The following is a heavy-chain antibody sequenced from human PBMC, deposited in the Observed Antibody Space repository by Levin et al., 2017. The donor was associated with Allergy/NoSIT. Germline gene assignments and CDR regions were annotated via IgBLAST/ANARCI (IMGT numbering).Heavy chain of an antibody. CDR1: GYTFTGYY. CDR2: INPNSGGT. D-gene: IGHD3-10*01. CDR3: ARVVVRGVQFVDY. V-gene: IGHV1-2*02. J-gene: IGHJ4*02. Sequence: GESLKISCKASGYTFTGYYMHWVRQAPGQGLEWMGWINPNSGGTNYAQKFQGRVTMTRDTSISTAYMELSRLRSDDTAVYYCARVVVRGVQFVDYWGQGTLVTVSS.